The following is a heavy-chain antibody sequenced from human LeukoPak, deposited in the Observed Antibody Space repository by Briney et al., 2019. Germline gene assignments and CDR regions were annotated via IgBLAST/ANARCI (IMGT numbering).Heavy chain of an antibody. V-gene: IGHV1-18*01. J-gene: IGHJ3*02. CDR2: ISGYNSNA. Sequence: ASVKVSCKASGYTFTSYGINWVRQAPGHGLEWMGWISGYNSNANYAQKLQGRVTMTTDTSTSTAYMELRSLRSDDTAVYYYARHRLHRIYYDSSGFYHDAFDIWGRGTMVTVSS. D-gene: IGHD3-22*01. CDR1: GYTFTSYG. CDR3: ARHRLHRIYYDSSGFYHDAFDI.